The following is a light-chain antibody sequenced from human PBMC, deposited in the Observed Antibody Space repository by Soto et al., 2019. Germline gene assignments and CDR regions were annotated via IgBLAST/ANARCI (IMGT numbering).Light chain of an antibody. CDR1: QSVSTN. CDR2: DAS. Sequence: ETVMTQSAAALSVSVGERVTLSCRASQSVSTNLAWYQQRPGQAPRLLIHDASTRATGVPDRISGSGSGTDFTLTISSLQSEDFANYYCQQYNNWPRTFGQGTKLEIK. V-gene: IGKV3-15*01. J-gene: IGKJ2*01. CDR3: QQYNNWPRT.